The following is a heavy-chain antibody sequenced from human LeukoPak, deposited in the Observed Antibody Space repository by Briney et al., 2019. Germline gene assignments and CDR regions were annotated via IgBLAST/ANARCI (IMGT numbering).Heavy chain of an antibody. CDR2: INHSGST. J-gene: IGHJ6*02. D-gene: IGHD2-8*01. CDR1: GGSFSGYY. V-gene: IGHV4-34*01. CDR3: ARRYRSRYCTNGVCYGMDV. Sequence: SETLSLTCAVYGGSFSGYYWSWIRQPPGKGREWIGEINHSGSTNYNPSLKRRVTLSVDTSKNQFSMTLSSVTAADTAVYYCARRYRSRYCTNGVCYGMDVWGQGTTVTVSS.